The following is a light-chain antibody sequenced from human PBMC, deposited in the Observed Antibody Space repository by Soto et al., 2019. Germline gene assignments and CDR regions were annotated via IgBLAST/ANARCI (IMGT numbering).Light chain of an antibody. J-gene: IGKJ2*01. CDR3: QQYNSYSDT. Sequence: DIQMTQSPSTLSASVGDRVTITCRASQSISSWLAWYQQKPGKAPKLLIYDASSVESGVPLRFSVSGSGTEFTLTISSLQPDDFATYYCQQYNSYSDTFGQGTKVDIK. V-gene: IGKV1-5*01. CDR1: QSISSW. CDR2: DAS.